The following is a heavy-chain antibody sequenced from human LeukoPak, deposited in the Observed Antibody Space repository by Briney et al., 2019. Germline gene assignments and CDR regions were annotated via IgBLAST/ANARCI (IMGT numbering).Heavy chain of an antibody. J-gene: IGHJ4*02. CDR1: GFTFSRHT. Sequence: GGSLRLSCAASGFTFSRHTMTWVRQAPGKGLEWLSSISYSSTSIYYADSVKGRFTISRYNAKNSLYLQMNSLRAEDTAVYYCARVYCSATTCFRVHFDYWGQGTLVTVSS. D-gene: IGHD2-2*01. V-gene: IGHV3-21*01. CDR2: ISYSSTSI. CDR3: ARVYCSATTCFRVHFDY.